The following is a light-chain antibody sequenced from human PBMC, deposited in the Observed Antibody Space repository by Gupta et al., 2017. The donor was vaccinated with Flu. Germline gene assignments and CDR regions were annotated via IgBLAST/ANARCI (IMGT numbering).Light chain of an antibody. CDR2: KVS. J-gene: IGKJ1*01. CDR3: RQSKPWLWT. CDR1: QSLVHSSGNTF. V-gene: IGKV2-30*02. Sequence: DVVMTQSPLSLPVTLGQPASISCRSSQSLVHSSGNTFLSWFQQRPSQSPRRLIYKVSNRDSGVPDRFSGSASGADFTLKSSMMAAEDVGVYCCRQSKPWLWTFGQGTKVEIK.